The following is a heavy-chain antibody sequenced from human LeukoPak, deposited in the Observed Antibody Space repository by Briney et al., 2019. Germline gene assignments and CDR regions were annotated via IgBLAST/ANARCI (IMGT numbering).Heavy chain of an antibody. CDR3: AREEEEGSFDI. Sequence: SETLSLTCTVSGGSISSYYWSWIRQPAGKGLEWIGRIYTSGSTNYNPSLKSRVTISVDTSNNQFSLKLSSVTAADTAMYYCAREEEEGSFDIWGQGTMVTVSS. J-gene: IGHJ3*02. V-gene: IGHV4-4*07. CDR2: IYTSGST. CDR1: GGSISSYY.